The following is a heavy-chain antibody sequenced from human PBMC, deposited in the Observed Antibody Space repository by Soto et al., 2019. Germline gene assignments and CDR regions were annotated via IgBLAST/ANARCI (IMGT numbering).Heavy chain of an antibody. Sequence: PGGSLRLSCAASGFTFSDYYMSWIRQAPGKGLEWVSYISSTSSYTNYADSVKGRFTISRDNAKNSLYLQMNSLRAEDTAVYYCDTYNDGTKFDYWGQGTLVTVSS. CDR2: ISSTSSYT. J-gene: IGHJ4*02. D-gene: IGHD1-1*01. CDR3: DTYNDGTKFDY. CDR1: GFTFSDYY. V-gene: IGHV3-11*06.